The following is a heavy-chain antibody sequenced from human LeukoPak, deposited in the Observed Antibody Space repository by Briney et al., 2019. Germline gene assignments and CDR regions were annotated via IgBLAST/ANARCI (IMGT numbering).Heavy chain of an antibody. CDR2: IYYSGST. CDR1: GGSISSYY. Sequence: SETLSLTCTVSGGSISSYYWSWIRQPPGEGLEWIGYIYYSGSTNYNPSLKSRVTISVDTSKNQFSLKLSSVTAADTAVYYCASIHYYDSSAFGAFDIWGQGTMVTVSS. CDR3: ASIHYYDSSAFGAFDI. J-gene: IGHJ3*02. D-gene: IGHD3-22*01. V-gene: IGHV4-59*01.